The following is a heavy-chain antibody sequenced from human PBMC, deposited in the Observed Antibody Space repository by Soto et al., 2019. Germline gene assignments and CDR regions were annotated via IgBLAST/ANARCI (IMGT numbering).Heavy chain of an antibody. D-gene: IGHD3-22*01. CDR2: IYYSGST. CDR1: GGSISSGDYY. CDR3: AREGHYYDSSGYYSP. V-gene: IGHV4-30-4*01. Sequence: QVQLQESGPGLVKPSQTLSLTCTVSGGSISSGDYYWSWIRQPPGKGLEWIGYIYYSGSTYYNPSLKRRVTISVDTSKNQFSLKLSSVTAADTAVYYCAREGHYYDSSGYYSPWGQGTLVTVSS. J-gene: IGHJ5*02.